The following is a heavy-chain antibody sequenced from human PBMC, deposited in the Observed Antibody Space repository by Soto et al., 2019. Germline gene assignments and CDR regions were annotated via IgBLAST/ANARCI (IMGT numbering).Heavy chain of an antibody. CDR2: IYYSGST. CDR3: ARCQVLEWLLEYYFDY. J-gene: IGHJ4*02. Sequence: PSETLSLTCTFSCGSIISYYWSWIRQPPGKGLEWIGYIYYSGSTNYNPSLKSRVTISVDTSKNQFSLKLSSVTAADTAVYYCARCQVLEWLLEYYFDYWGQGTLVTVSS. D-gene: IGHD3-3*01. V-gene: IGHV4-59*01. CDR1: CGSIISYY.